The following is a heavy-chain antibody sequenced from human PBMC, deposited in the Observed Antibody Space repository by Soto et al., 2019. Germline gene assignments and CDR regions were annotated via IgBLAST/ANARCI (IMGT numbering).Heavy chain of an antibody. V-gene: IGHV3-23*01. Sequence: EVRLLESGGGLAQPGGSRRLSCVASGFTFSSSAMNWVRQAPGKGLEWVSSIRVGGGDTFYADSVRGRFTVSRDISRNTQYLQMNSPRAEDTAINYCAKCSVGTVRTSGWCNWFDPWGQGTLVTVSS. D-gene: IGHD6-19*01. CDR1: GFTFSSSA. CDR3: AKCSVGTVRTSGWCNWFDP. J-gene: IGHJ5*02. CDR2: IRVGGGDT.